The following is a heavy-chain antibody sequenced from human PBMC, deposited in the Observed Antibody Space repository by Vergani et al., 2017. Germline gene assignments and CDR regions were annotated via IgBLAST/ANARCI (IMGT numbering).Heavy chain of an antibody. D-gene: IGHD3-3*01. V-gene: IGHV3-33*06. CDR3: AKSQRRVLSGYAYYFDY. CDR2: IWYDGSNK. Sequence: QVQLVESGGGVVQPGRSLRLSCAASGFTFSSYGMHWVHQAPGKGLEWVAVIWYDGSNKYYADSVKGRFTISRDNSKNTLYLQMNSLRAEDTAVYYCAKSQRRVLSGYAYYFDYWGQGTLVTVSS. J-gene: IGHJ4*02. CDR1: GFTFSSYG.